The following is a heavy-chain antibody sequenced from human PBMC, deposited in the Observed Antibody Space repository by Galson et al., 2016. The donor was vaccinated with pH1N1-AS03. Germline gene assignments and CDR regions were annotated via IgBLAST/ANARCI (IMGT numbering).Heavy chain of an antibody. CDR2: INPENGFT. V-gene: IGHV1-2*04. J-gene: IGHJ6*02. D-gene: IGHD1-26*01. Sequence: SVKVSCKASGYIFTDFYVNWVRQAPGQGLEWMGWINPENGFTNYAQKFQAWVTMTGDTSISTAYMELLGLKSDDTAVYYCARDPRGPCSSATCATTYYFGMDVWGQGTTVIVSS. CDR1: GYIFTDFY. CDR3: ARDPRGPCSSATCATTYYFGMDV.